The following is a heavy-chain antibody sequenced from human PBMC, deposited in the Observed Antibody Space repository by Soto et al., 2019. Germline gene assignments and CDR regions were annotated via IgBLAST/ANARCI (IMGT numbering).Heavy chain of an antibody. V-gene: IGHV4-31*03. Sequence: SETLSLTCTVSGGSISSGGYYWSWIRQHPGKGLEWIGYIYYSGSTYYNPSLKSRVTISVDTSKNQFSLKLSSVTAADTAVYYCARESELYYYDSSGYKGMDVWGQGTTVTVSS. D-gene: IGHD3-22*01. CDR1: GGSISSGGYY. CDR3: ARESELYYYDSSGYKGMDV. CDR2: IYYSGST. J-gene: IGHJ6*02.